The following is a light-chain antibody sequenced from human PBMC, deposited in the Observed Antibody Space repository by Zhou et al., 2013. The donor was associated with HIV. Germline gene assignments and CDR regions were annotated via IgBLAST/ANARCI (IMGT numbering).Light chain of an antibody. CDR1: QGISNF. CDR3: QQSYSSPWT. CDR2: AAS. J-gene: IGKJ1*01. Sequence: DIQMTQSPSSLSASVGDRVTVTCRASQGISNFLNWYRQKPGKAPELLIFAASRLESGVPSTFSGSGSGTDFTLTISSLRPDDFATYYCQQSYSSPWTFGQGTKVEIK. V-gene: IGKV1-39*01.